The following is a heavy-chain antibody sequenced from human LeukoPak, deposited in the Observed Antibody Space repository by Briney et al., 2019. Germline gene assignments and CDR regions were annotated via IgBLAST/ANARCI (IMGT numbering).Heavy chain of an antibody. CDR2: VTGSGGAT. J-gene: IGHJ4*02. V-gene: IGHV3-23*01. Sequence: PGGSLRLSCAASGFTFSNYAMAWVRQAPGKGLEWVSAVTGSGGATYYADSVKGRFTISRDNYKNTLYLQMNSLRAEDTAVYYCARDVYCSGGSCLHYFDYWGQGTLVTVSS. CDR3: ARDVYCSGGSCLHYFDY. CDR1: GFTFSNYA. D-gene: IGHD2-15*01.